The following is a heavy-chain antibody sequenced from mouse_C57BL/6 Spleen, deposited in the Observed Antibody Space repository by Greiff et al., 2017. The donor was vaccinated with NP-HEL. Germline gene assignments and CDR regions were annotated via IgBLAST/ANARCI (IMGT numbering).Heavy chain of an antibody. CDR2: INPSNGGT. Sequence: QVQLQQPGTELVKPGASVKLSCKASGYTFTSYWMHWVKQRPGQGLEWIGNINPSNGGTNSNEKFKSKATLTVDHSSSTAYMQLSSRTSDDSAVYYCARHAPFTTVVAGDYWGQGTTLTVSS. D-gene: IGHD1-1*01. V-gene: IGHV1-53*01. CDR3: ARHAPFTTVVAGDY. CDR1: GYTFTSYW. J-gene: IGHJ2*01.